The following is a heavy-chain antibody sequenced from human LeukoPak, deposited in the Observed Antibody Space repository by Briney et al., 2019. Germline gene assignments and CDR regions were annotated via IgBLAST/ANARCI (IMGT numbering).Heavy chain of an antibody. CDR1: GFTFRDNA. Sequence: GGSLRLSCAASGFTFRDNAMHWVRQAPGKGLEWVSLISWDGGSTYYADSVKGRFTISRDNSKNSLYLQMNSLRAEDTALYYCAKDNMVRGITYYFDNWGQGTLVTVSS. J-gene: IGHJ4*02. D-gene: IGHD3-10*01. CDR2: ISWDGGST. CDR3: AKDNMVRGITYYFDN. V-gene: IGHV3-43D*03.